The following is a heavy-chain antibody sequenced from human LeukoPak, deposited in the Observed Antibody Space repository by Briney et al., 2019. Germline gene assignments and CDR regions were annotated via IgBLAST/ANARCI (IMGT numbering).Heavy chain of an antibody. CDR1: GGSISNYY. J-gene: IGHJ1*01. CDR3: TREASGYSYGYEEH. V-gene: IGHV4-4*07. Sequence: SETLSLTCTVSGGSISNYYWNWIRQPAGKGLEWIGRIYTSGSSDYNPSLKSRVTMSVDTSKNHLSLKLSSVTADDTAVYYCTREASGYSYGYEEHWGQGTLVTVSS. D-gene: IGHD5-18*01. CDR2: IYTSGSS.